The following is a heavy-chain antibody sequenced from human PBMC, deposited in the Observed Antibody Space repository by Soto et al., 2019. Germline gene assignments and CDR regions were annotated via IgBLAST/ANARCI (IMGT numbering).Heavy chain of an antibody. CDR1: GFTFSGYG. J-gene: IGHJ4*02. V-gene: IGHV3-48*02. CDR3: ARAALYGYDY. Sequence: GGSLRLSCAASGFTFSGYGMNWVRQAPGKGPEWVSYIGSVGSAIYYADSVKGRFTISRDNVRNSLYLQMNSLRDDDTAIYYCARAALYGYDYWGQGTLVTVSS. CDR2: IGSVGSAI. D-gene: IGHD2-15*01.